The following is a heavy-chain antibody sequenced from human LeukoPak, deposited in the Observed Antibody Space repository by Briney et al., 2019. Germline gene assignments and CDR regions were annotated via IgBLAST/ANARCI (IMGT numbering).Heavy chain of an antibody. V-gene: IGHV3-21*01. D-gene: IGHD1-14*01. CDR2: ISSSSSYI. CDR3: ARDLTHDAFDI. CDR1: GFTFSSYS. J-gene: IGHJ3*02. Sequence: GGSLRLSCAASGFTFSSYSMNWVRQAPGMGLEWVSSISSSSSYIYYADSVKGRFTISRDNAKNSLYLQMNSLRAEDTAVYYCARDLTHDAFDIWGQGTMVTVSS.